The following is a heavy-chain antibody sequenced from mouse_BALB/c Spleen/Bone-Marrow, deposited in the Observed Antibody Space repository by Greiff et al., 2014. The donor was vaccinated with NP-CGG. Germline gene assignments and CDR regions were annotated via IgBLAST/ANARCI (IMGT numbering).Heavy chain of an antibody. V-gene: IGHV1-26*01. CDR2: INPYNGGT. Sequence: EVKLMESGPELVKPGASMKISCKASGYSFTGYTMNWVKQSHGKNLEWIGLINPYNGGTSYNQKFKGKATLTVDKSPSTAYMELLSLTSEDSAVYYCARRDYRYDEGVDYWGQGTSVTVSS. D-gene: IGHD2-14*01. CDR1: GYSFTGYT. CDR3: ARRDYRYDEGVDY. J-gene: IGHJ4*01.